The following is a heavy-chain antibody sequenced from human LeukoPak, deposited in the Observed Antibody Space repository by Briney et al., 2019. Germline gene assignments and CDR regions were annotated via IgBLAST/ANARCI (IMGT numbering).Heavy chain of an antibody. CDR2: IDWDDDK. D-gene: IGHD1-26*01. Sequence: SGPTLVNPTQTLTLTCTFSGFSLSTSGMCVSWIRQPPGKALEWLARIDWDDDKYYSTSLKTRLTISKDTSKNQVVLTLTNMDTVDTATYYCARIQKSGSPLGAFDIWGQGTMVTVSS. J-gene: IGHJ3*02. CDR1: GFSLSTSGMC. CDR3: ARIQKSGSPLGAFDI. V-gene: IGHV2-70*11.